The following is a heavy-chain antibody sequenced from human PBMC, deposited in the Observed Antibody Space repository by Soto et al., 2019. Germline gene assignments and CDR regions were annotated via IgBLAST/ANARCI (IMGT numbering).Heavy chain of an antibody. J-gene: IGHJ4*02. CDR1: GFSLSTSGVG. V-gene: IGHV2-5*02. D-gene: IGHD3-10*01. CDR2: IYWDDDK. CDR3: AHHPYYGLGTYSFDY. Sequence: QITLKESGPTLVKPTQTLTLTCTFSGFSLSTSGVGVGWIRQPPGKALEWLAVIYWDDDKRSSSSLKSRLTTTKDPSKNQVFLTMTNMDPVDTATYYCAHHPYYGLGTYSFDYWGQGILVTVSS.